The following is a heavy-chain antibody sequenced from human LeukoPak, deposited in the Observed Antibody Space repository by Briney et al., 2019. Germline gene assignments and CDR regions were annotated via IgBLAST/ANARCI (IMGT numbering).Heavy chain of an antibody. J-gene: IGHJ4*02. CDR2: FDPGDGET. V-gene: IGHV1-24*01. CDR1: GYTLTELS. CDR3: ATGQDTAPDFDY. Sequence: ASVKVSCKVSGYTLTELSMHWVRQAPGKGLEWMGGFDPGDGETIYAQKFQGRVTMTEDTSTDTAYMELSSLRSEDTAVYYCATGQDTAPDFDYWGQGTLVTVSS. D-gene: IGHD5-18*01.